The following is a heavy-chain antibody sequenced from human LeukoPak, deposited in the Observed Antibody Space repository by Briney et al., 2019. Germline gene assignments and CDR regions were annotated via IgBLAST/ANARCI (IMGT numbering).Heavy chain of an antibody. CDR1: GGSFSGYY. CDR2: INHSGST. J-gene: IGHJ4*02. CDR3: ARGGIIAAFGY. V-gene: IGHV4-34*01. D-gene: IGHD6-13*01. Sequence: SETLSLTCAVSGGSFSGYYWSWIRQPPGKGLEWIGEINHSGSTNYNPSLKSRVTISVDTSKNQFSLKLSSVTAADTAVYYCARGGIIAAFGYWGQGTLVTVSS.